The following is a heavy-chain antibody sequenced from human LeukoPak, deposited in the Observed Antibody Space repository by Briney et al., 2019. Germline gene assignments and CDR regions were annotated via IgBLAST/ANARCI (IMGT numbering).Heavy chain of an antibody. CDR3: ARGTGTVGATFNYYYYMDV. Sequence: SVKVSCKASGGTFSSYAISWVRQAPGQGLEWMGGIIPIFDTANYAQKFQGRVTITTDESTSTAYMELSSLRSEDTAVYYCARGTGTVGATFNYYYYMDVWGKGTTVTVSS. CDR2: IIPIFDTA. CDR1: GGTFSSYA. D-gene: IGHD1-26*01. J-gene: IGHJ6*03. V-gene: IGHV1-69*05.